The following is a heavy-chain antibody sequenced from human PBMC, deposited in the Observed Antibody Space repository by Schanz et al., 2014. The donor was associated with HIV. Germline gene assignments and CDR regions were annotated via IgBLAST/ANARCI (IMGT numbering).Heavy chain of an antibody. CDR2: IKEDGSET. D-gene: IGHD3-3*01. CDR1: GSWFSDHW. CDR3: AKEEWFRFDP. Sequence: EVQLMESGGGSVQPGGSLRLFCAVSGSWFSDHWMSWLRQVLGEGLEWVAKIKEDGSETYYVGSVTGRFTISRDNTKKSLYLQMNSLRAEDTAVYYCAKEEWFRFDPWGQGTLVTVSS. J-gene: IGHJ5*02. V-gene: IGHV3-7*01.